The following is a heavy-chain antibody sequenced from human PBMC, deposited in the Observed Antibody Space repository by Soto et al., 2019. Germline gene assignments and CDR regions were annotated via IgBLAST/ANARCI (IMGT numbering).Heavy chain of an antibody. Sequence: QITLKESGPTLVRPTQTLTLTCTFSGFSLTTSGVGVGWIRQPPGKALEWLAAIYWDDDKRYSSTLKSRLTTTTDTSKNQVVLTMTNMDPVDTATYYCAHHPYYGLGSSSFDYWGQGTLVTVSS. CDR3: AHHPYYGLGSSSFDY. D-gene: IGHD3-10*01. CDR2: IYWDDDK. CDR1: GFSLTTSGVG. V-gene: IGHV2-5*02. J-gene: IGHJ4*02.